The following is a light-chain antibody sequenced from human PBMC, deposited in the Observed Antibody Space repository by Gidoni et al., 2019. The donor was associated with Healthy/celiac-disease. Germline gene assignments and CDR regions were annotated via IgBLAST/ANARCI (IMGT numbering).Light chain of an antibody. V-gene: IGKV3-15*01. CDR1: QSVSSN. CDR3: QQYHNWPPDT. J-gene: IGKJ4*01. CDR2: GSA. Sequence: EIVMTQTPATLSVSPGERATLSCRASQSVSSNLAWYQQKPGQAPGLLIYGSAPRSTGIPPRFCGSVSWTEFILTISSLQSEDFLVYYCQQYHNWPPDTFGRGTKVEIK.